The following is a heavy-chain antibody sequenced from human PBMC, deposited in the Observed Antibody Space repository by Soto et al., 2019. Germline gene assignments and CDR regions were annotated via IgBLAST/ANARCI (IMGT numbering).Heavy chain of an antibody. CDR2: IYYSGST. CDR1: GGSIDKSTYY. V-gene: IGHV4-39*01. D-gene: IGHD6-19*01. Sequence: QLQLQESGPGLVKPSETLSLTCTVSGGSIDKSTYYWCWIRQPPGKALEWIGSIYYSGSTYYYPSFKSRFTISVDTSRNQFSLKLSSVTAADTAVYYCARHHESGWYGYWGQGTLVTVSS. CDR3: ARHHESGWYGY. J-gene: IGHJ4*02.